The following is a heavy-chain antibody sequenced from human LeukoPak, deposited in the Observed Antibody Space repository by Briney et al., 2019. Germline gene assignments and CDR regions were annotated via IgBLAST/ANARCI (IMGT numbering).Heavy chain of an antibody. J-gene: IGHJ5*02. CDR1: GGTFSSYA. V-gene: IGHV1-69*13. CDR2: IIPIFGTA. D-gene: IGHD2-21*01. CDR3: ARDRGPDGFLELWWSRIGWFDP. Sequence: GASVKVSCKASGGTFSSYAISWVRQAPGQGLEWMGGIIPIFGTANYAQKFQGRVTITADESTGTAYMELSSLRSEDTAVYYCARDRGPDGFLELWWSRIGWFDPWGQGTLVTVSS.